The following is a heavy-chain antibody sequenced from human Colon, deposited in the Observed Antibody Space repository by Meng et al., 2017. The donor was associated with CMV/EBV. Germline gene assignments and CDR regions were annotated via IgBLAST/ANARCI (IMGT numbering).Heavy chain of an antibody. D-gene: IGHD3-22*01. CDR2: IYYSGST. Sequence: SETLSLTCTVSGCSISRYYWSWIRQPPGKRLEWIGYIYYSGSTNYNPSLKSRVTISVDTSKNQFSLKPSSVTAADTAVYYCARGGYYDSSGWQMIDYWGQGTLVTVSS. V-gene: IGHV4-59*01. J-gene: IGHJ4*02. CDR1: GCSISRYY. CDR3: ARGGYYDSSGWQMIDY.